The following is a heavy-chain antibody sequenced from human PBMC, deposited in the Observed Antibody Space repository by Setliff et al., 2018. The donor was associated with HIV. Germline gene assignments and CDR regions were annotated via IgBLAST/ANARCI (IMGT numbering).Heavy chain of an antibody. J-gene: IGHJ4*02. Sequence: GASVKVSCKASGYTFTNYYMHWVRQAPGQGLEWMGIINPSGGSTSHAQKFQGRVNMTRDTSTSTVHMEVSSLRSEDTAVYYCAREGSFVPAAPLGNGNRILDFWGQGTLVTVPQ. CDR3: AREGSFVPAAPLGNGNRILDF. V-gene: IGHV1-46*01. D-gene: IGHD2-2*01. CDR2: INPSGGST. CDR1: GYTFTNYY.